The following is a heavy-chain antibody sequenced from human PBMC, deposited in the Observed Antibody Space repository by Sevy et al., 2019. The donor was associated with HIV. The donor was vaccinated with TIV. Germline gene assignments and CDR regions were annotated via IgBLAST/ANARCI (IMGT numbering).Heavy chain of an antibody. J-gene: IGHJ4*02. CDR3: TSDSKKRRLSALLDY. D-gene: IGHD6-25*01. Sequence: GGCLRLSCAASGFTFSNAWMSWVRQAPGKGLERVGRIKSNTDGGTTDYAAPVKGRFTISRDDSKNTLYLQMNSLKTADPAIYYCTSDSKKRRLSALLDYWGQGTLVSVSS. CDR1: GFTFSNAW. CDR2: IKSNTDGGTT. V-gene: IGHV3-15*01.